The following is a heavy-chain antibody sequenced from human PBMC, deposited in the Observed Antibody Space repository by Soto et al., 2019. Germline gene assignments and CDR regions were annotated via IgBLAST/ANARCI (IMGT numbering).Heavy chain of an antibody. J-gene: IGHJ4*02. V-gene: IGHV3-7*03. D-gene: IGHD6-19*01. CDR1: GFTFSNYW. CDR3: VRFSILVSGRGRGAFFDS. Sequence: GGSLRLSCAASGFTFSNYWMSWVRQVPGKGLAWVSNIKEDGSEKYYVDSVKGRFTISRDNAKNSVHPQMNSLRDEDTAVYYCVRFSILVSGRGRGAFFDSWGQGTPVTVSS. CDR2: IKEDGSEK.